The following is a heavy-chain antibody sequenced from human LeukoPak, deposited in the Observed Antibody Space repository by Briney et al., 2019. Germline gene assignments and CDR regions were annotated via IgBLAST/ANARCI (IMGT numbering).Heavy chain of an antibody. CDR3: ARFCSSTSCYWGDAFDI. Sequence: PSETLSLTCTVSGGSISSYYWSWIRQPAGKGLEWIGRIYTSGSTNYDPSLKSRVTMSVDTSKNQFSLKLSSVTAADTDVYYCARFCSSTSCYWGDAFDIWGQGTMVTVSS. D-gene: IGHD2-2*01. J-gene: IGHJ3*02. V-gene: IGHV4-4*07. CDR2: IYTSGST. CDR1: GGSISSYY.